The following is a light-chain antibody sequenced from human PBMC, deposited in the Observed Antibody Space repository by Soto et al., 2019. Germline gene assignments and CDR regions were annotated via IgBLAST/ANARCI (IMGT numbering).Light chain of an antibody. J-gene: IGLJ1*01. CDR1: SSDVGGYNY. CDR2: DVS. Sequence: QSALTQPRSVSGSPGQSVTISCTGTSSDVGGYNYVSWYQQHPGKAPKLMIYDVSKRPSGVPDRFSGSKSGNTASLTISGRQADDEADDYCCSSAGSYSYVFGTGTKLTVL. CDR3: CSSAGSYSYV. V-gene: IGLV2-11*01.